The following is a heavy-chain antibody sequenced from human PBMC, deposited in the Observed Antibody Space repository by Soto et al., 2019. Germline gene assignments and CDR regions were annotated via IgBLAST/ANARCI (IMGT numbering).Heavy chain of an antibody. J-gene: IGHJ6*02. V-gene: IGHV4-4*02. Sequence: SETLSLTCAVSGGSISNNTWWSWVRQPPGEGREWVGEIYHSGSTNYNPSLKRRVCISVDKSKNQFSLRLSSVTAADMAVYYCARGSRVKIPAATGRDYYYHGLDVWAQGTAVT. CDR1: GGSISNNTW. CDR3: ARGSRVKIPAATGRDYYYHGLDV. CDR2: IYHSGST. D-gene: IGHD1-26*01.